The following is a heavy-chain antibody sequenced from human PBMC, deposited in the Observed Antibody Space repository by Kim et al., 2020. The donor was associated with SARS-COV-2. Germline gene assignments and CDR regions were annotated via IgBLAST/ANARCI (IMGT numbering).Heavy chain of an antibody. CDR2: IYYSGST. J-gene: IGHJ6*02. CDR1: GGSISSSSYY. V-gene: IGHV4-39*01. Sequence: SETLSLTCTVSGGSISSSSYYWGWIRQPPGKGLEWIGSIYYSGSTYYNPSLKSRVTISVDTSKNQFSLKLSSVTAADTAVYYCARPGHSSSWSIYYYGMDVWGQGTTVTVSS. CDR3: ARPGHSSSWSIYYYGMDV. D-gene: IGHD6-13*01.